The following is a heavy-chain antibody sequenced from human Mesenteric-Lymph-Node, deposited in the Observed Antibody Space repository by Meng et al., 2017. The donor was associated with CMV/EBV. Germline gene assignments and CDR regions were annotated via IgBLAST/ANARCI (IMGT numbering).Heavy chain of an antibody. CDR3: ARGEYCSGGSCYSGANWFDP. Sequence: YMSWVRQAPGKGLEWIGYIYYSDITYYNPSLKSRLTISVDTSKNQFSLKLSSVTAADTAVYYCARGEYCSGGSCYSGANWFDPWGQGTLVTVSS. V-gene: IGHV4-30-4*08. J-gene: IGHJ5*02. CDR1: Y. CDR2: IYYSDIT. D-gene: IGHD2-15*01.